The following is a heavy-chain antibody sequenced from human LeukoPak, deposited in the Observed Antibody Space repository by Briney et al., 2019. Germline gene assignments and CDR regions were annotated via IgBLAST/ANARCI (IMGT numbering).Heavy chain of an antibody. CDR3: AKDFSWGFDY. CDR1: GFTFSSHW. J-gene: IGHJ4*02. V-gene: IGHV3-74*03. D-gene: IGHD7-27*01. CDR2: INTDGNNI. Sequence: GGSLRLSCAASGFTFSSHWMHWVRQAPGKGLVWVSRINTDGNNIQYADPVKGRFTISRDNAKNTLYLQMNSLRVEDTAVYYCAKDFSWGFDYWGQGTLATVSS.